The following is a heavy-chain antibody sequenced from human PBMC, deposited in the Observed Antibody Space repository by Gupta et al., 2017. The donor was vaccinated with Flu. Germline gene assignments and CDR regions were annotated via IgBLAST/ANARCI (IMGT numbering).Heavy chain of an antibody. J-gene: IGHJ4*02. Sequence: FSSYAMSWVRQAPGKGLEWVSAISGSGGSTYYADSVKGRFTISRDNSKNTLYLQMNSLRAEDTAVYYCAKGRLGYTYYFDYWGQGTLVTVSS. CDR2: ISGSGGST. D-gene: IGHD3-16*02. V-gene: IGHV3-23*01. CDR1: FSSYA. CDR3: AKGRLGYTYYFDY.